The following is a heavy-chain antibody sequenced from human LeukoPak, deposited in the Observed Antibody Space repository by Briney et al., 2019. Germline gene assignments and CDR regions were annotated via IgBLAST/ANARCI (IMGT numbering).Heavy chain of an antibody. V-gene: IGHV4-34*01. J-gene: IGHJ4*02. D-gene: IGHD3-16*02. CDR3: ARASAYVWGSYRHPIDY. Sequence: PSETLSLTCAVYGGSFSGYYWSWIRQPPGKGLVWIGKINHSGSTNYNPSLKSRVTISVDTSKNQFSLKQSSVTAADTAVYYCARASAYVWGSYRHPIDYWGQGTLVTVSS. CDR2: INHSGST. CDR1: GGSFSGYY.